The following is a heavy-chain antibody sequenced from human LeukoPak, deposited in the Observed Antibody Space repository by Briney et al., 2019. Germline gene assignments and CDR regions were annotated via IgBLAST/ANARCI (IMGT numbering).Heavy chain of an antibody. D-gene: IGHD3-10*01. J-gene: IGHJ3*02. CDR1: GYTFTGYY. Sequence: ASVKVSCKASGYTFTGYYMHWVRQAPGQGLEWMGWINPNSGGTNYAQKFQGRVTMTRDTSISTAYMELSRLRSDDTAVYYCARDLWFGELLPHDAFDIWGQGTMVTVSS. CDR2: INPNSGGT. CDR3: ARDLWFGELLPHDAFDI. V-gene: IGHV1-2*02.